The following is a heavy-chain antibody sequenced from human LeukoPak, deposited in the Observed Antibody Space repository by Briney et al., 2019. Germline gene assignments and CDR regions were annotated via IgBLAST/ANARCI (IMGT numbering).Heavy chain of an antibody. CDR1: GDSVSSNSAA. J-gene: IGHJ3*02. CDR3: ARDGGLGLDTLDI. Sequence: RSQTLSLTCAISGDSVSSNSAAWNWIRQSPSRGLEWLGRTYYRSTWYTDYAVSVKSRISINPDTSKNQFSLHLTSVTPEDTAVYYCARDGGLGLDTLDIWGQGTMVIVSA. CDR2: TYYRSTWYT. D-gene: IGHD3/OR15-3a*01. V-gene: IGHV6-1*01.